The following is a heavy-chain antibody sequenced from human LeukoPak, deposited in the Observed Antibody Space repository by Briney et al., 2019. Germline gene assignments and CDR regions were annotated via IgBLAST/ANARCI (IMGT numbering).Heavy chain of an antibody. V-gene: IGHV3-74*01. CDR1: GFSYSSYW. CDR2: ISNDESTI. J-gene: IGHJ4*02. Sequence: GGSLRLSCAASGFSYSSYWMHWVRQAPGKGPVWVSLISNDESTIIYADSVKGRFTISRDNAKNSLYLQMNSLRAEDMALYYCAKEGSSWSTFDYWGQGTLVTVSS. CDR3: AKEGSSWSTFDY. D-gene: IGHD6-13*01.